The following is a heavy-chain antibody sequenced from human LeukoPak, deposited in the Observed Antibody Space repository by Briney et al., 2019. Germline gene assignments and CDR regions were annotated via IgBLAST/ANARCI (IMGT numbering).Heavy chain of an antibody. CDR3: ARDLRKGYYFDY. V-gene: IGHV3-33*01. CDR1: GFTFSTYG. Sequence: GGSLRLSCAASGFTFSTYGMHWVRQAPGEVLEWVAVIWFDGTNKYSADSVKGRFTISRDNSKNTLYLQMNSLRTEDTAVYYCARDLRKGYYFDYWGQGTLVTVSS. J-gene: IGHJ4*02. CDR2: IWFDGTNK.